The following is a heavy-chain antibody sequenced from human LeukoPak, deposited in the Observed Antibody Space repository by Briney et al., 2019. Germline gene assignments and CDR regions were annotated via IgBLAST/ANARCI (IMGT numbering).Heavy chain of an antibody. D-gene: IGHD2-2*01. Sequence: SQTLSLTCASSGESVSSKSDTWNWIRQSPSRGLEWVGRTYYRSTWYNDYAVSVRGRITVNPDTSKNQFSLHLNSVTPGDTAVYYCARRLTQYDCFDPWGQGILVTVSS. CDR1: GESVSSKSDT. V-gene: IGHV6-1*01. CDR3: ARRLTQYDCFDP. J-gene: IGHJ5*02. CDR2: TYYRSTWYN.